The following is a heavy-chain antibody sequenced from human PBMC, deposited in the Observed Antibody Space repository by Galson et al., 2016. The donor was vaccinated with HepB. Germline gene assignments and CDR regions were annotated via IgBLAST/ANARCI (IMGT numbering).Heavy chain of an antibody. V-gene: IGHV4-38-2*02. CDR3: ARARYCGSSRKYCAMHV. CDR2: IYYSGAT. CDR1: GGSISTDYY. D-gene: IGHD2-2*01. Sequence: ETLSLTCTVSGGSISTDYYWGWVRQPPGKGLEWIGRIYYSGATYYNPSLKSRVTTSVDTSKNQFPLKLTSVTAADTAVYYCARARYCGSSRKYCAMHVWGQGTTVTVSS. J-gene: IGHJ6*02.